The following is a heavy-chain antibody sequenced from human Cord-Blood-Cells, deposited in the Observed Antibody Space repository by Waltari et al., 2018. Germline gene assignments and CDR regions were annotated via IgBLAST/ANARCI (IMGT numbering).Heavy chain of an antibody. J-gene: IGHJ4*02. D-gene: IGHD3-3*01. CDR2: IYHSGSN. V-gene: IGHV4-38-2*01. CDR3: ARSGKNYDFWSGYYY. CDR1: GYSISSGYY. Sequence: QVQLQESGPGLVKPSETLSLTCAVSGYSISSGYYWGWIRQPPGKGLEWIGSIYHSGSNYYNPSLKSRVTISVDTAKNQFSLKLSSVTAADTAVYYCARSGKNYDFWSGYYYWGQGTLVTVSS.